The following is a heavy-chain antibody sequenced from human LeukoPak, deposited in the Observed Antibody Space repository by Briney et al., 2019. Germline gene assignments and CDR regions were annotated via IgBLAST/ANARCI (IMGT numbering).Heavy chain of an antibody. J-gene: IGHJ5*02. Sequence: ASVKVSCKASGYTFTSYYMHWVRQAPGQGLEWMGIINPSGGSTSYAQKFQGRVTMTRDTSTSTVYMELSSLRSEDTAVYYCVREGGGHYGDFSPLGPWGQGTLVTVSS. D-gene: IGHD4-17*01. CDR3: VREGGGHYGDFSPLGP. CDR1: GYTFTSYY. V-gene: IGHV1-46*01. CDR2: INPSGGST.